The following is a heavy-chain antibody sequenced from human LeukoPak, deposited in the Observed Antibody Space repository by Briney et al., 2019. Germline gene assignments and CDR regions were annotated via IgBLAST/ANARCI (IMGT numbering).Heavy chain of an antibody. Sequence: GASVKVSCKASGYSFTTYPMHWVRQAPGQRLEWMGWINAGNGNTKYSQDFQGRVTITRDTSASTAYMELSSLRSEDVAVYYCARDRGGQLDYWGQGTLVTVSS. V-gene: IGHV1-3*03. CDR1: GYSFTTYP. CDR3: ARDRGGQLDY. D-gene: IGHD5-18*01. J-gene: IGHJ4*02. CDR2: INAGNGNT.